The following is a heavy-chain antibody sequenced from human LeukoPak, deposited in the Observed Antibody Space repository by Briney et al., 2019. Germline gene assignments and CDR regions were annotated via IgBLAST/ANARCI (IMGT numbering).Heavy chain of an antibody. CDR2: ITLSSGII. J-gene: IGHJ4*02. Sequence: GGSLRLSCAASGFTFSNYNMNWVRQAPGKGLEWISYITLSSGIIYYADSVKGRFTISRDNAKNSLYLQMNSLRAEDTAVYYCARETPYSSSWTVFDYWGLGTLVTVSP. CDR1: GFTFSNYN. CDR3: ARETPYSSSWTVFDY. V-gene: IGHV3-48*01. D-gene: IGHD6-13*01.